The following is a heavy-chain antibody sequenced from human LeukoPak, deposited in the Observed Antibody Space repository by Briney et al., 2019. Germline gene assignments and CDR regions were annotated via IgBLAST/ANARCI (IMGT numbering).Heavy chain of an antibody. Sequence: SETLSLTCTVSGGSISSSSYYWGWIRQPPGKGLEWIGSIYYSGSTYYNPSLKSRVTISVDTSKNQFSLKLSSVTAADTAVYYCARAARGSYIWGSYRRYYYMDVWGKGTTVTVSS. CDR2: IYYSGST. J-gene: IGHJ6*03. D-gene: IGHD3-16*02. V-gene: IGHV4-39*07. CDR1: GGSISSSSYY. CDR3: ARAARGSYIWGSYRRYYYMDV.